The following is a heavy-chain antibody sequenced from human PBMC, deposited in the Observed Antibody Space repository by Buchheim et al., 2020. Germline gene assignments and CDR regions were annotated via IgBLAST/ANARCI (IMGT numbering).Heavy chain of an antibody. V-gene: IGHV3-74*01. Sequence: EVQLADSGGGVVRPGGSLRLSCAASGFTFSSYWMHWVRQAPGKGLVWVSRINSDGSSTSYADSVKGRFTISRDNAKNTLYLQMNSLRAEDTAVYYCARDLNVLRFLEWSHYYYYYGMDVWGQGTT. D-gene: IGHD3-3*01. CDR2: INSDGSST. CDR3: ARDLNVLRFLEWSHYYYYYGMDV. J-gene: IGHJ6*02. CDR1: GFTFSSYW.